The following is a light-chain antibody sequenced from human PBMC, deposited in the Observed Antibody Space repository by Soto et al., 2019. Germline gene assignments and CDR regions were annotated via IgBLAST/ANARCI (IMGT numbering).Light chain of an antibody. CDR2: GAS. CDR1: QSVSSN. J-gene: IGKJ5*01. Sequence: EIVITQSPATLTVSPGERATLSCRASQSVSSNLAWYGQKPGQAPRLLIYGASTRATGIPARFSSSGSGTEFTLTFSSLQSEDFATYDYQQYNNWPLITFRQGTRLEIK. V-gene: IGKV3-15*01. CDR3: QQYNNWPLIT.